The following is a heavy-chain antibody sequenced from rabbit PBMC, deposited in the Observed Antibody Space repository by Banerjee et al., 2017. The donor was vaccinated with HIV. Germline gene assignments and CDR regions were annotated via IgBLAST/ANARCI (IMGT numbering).Heavy chain of an antibody. D-gene: IGHD2-1*01. CDR3: ARTYGDDTDSYFYWAL. CDR1: GIDFSSDFY. Sequence: QEQLVESGGGLVKPGGTLTLTCKASGIDFSSDFYMCWVRQAPGKGLEWIACISTGTNTWTYYANWAKGRFTISKTSSTTVTLQMNILTAADAATYFCARTYGDDTDSYFYWALWGPGTLVTVS. V-gene: IGHV1S45*01. CDR2: ISTGTNTWT. J-gene: IGHJ4*01.